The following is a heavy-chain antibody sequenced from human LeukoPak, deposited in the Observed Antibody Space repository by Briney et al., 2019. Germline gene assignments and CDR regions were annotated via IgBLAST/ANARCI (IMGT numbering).Heavy chain of an antibody. CDR1: GFTFSSYG. V-gene: IGHV3-30*02. CDR2: IRYDGSNK. J-gene: IGHJ4*02. D-gene: IGHD6-13*01. CDR3: AKDQWQQLVGKIDY. Sequence: GGSLRLSCAAYGFTFSSYGMHWVRQAPGKGLEWVAFIRYDGSNKYYADSVKGRFTISRDNSKNTLYLQMNSLRAEDTSVYYCAKDQWQQLVGKIDYWGQGTLVTVSS.